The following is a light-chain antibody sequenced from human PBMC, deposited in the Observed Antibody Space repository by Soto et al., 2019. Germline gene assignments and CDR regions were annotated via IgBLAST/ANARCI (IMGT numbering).Light chain of an antibody. Sequence: QCALTQPASVSGSAGQSITISCSGTMRDVGAYNLVSWYQQHPGTAPKLIIYEVRNRPSGISSRFSGSMSGNTASLTISGLQSEDECDYYCSVYSARSTLVFGGGTNLTVL. V-gene: IGLV2-14*01. CDR2: EVR. CDR3: SVYSARSTLV. CDR1: MRDVGAYNL. J-gene: IGLJ3*02.